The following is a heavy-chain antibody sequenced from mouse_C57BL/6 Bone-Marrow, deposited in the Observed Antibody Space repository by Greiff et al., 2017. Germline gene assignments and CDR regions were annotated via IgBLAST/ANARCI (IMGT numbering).Heavy chain of an antibody. Sequence: QVQLQQPGAELVKPGASVKLSCKASGYTFTSYWMHWVKQRPGQGLEWIGMIHPNSGSTNYNEKFKSKATLTVDKSSSTASMQLSSLTSEDSAVYYCASPIYDGYPVYCFDYWGQGTTLTVSS. CDR2: IHPNSGST. J-gene: IGHJ2*01. V-gene: IGHV1-64*01. D-gene: IGHD2-3*01. CDR1: GYTFTSYW. CDR3: ASPIYDGYPVYCFDY.